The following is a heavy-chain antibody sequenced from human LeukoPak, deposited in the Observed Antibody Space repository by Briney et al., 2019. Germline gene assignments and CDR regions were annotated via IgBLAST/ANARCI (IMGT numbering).Heavy chain of an antibody. D-gene: IGHD3-22*01. J-gene: IGHJ4*02. CDR3: AAYYYDSSGYL. CDR1: GGSISSSNYY. V-gene: IGHV4-39*01. Sequence: PSETLSLTCTVSGGSISSSNYYWGWIRQPPGKGLEWIGSIYNCGSTYYNPALKSRVTISVDTSKHQFSLKLSSVTAADTAVYYCAAYYYDSSGYLWGQGTLVTVSS. CDR2: IYNCGST.